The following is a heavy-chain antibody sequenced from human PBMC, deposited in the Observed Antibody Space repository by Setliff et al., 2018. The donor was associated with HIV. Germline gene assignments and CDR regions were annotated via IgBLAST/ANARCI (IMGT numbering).Heavy chain of an antibody. V-gene: IGHV4-34*01. CDR3: ARHRDYGPHYYYYMDV. CDR1: GGSFSGLY. CDR2: INHSGST. J-gene: IGHJ6*03. D-gene: IGHD4-17*01. Sequence: PSETLSLTCVVYGGSFSGLYWNWIRQPPGKGLEWIGEINHSGSTNYNRSLKSRVSISVDTSKKQFSLKLSSVTAADTAVYYCARHRDYGPHYYYYMDVWGKGTTVTVSS.